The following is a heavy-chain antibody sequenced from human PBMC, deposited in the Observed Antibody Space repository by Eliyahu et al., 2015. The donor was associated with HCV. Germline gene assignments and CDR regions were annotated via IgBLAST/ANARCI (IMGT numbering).Heavy chain of an antibody. CDR3: ATSAADRTAMAKPFDY. V-gene: IGHV1-69*01. CDR1: GXTFXTYT. D-gene: IGHD5-18*01. CDR2: IIPXFGTA. Sequence: QVQLVQSGAEVRKPGSSVKVSCKASGXTFXTYTISWVREAPGQGLEWMGGIIPXFGTANYAQKFQGRVTITADESTSTVYMELSSLRSDDTAVYYCATSAADRTAMAKPFDYWGQGTLVTVSS. J-gene: IGHJ4*02.